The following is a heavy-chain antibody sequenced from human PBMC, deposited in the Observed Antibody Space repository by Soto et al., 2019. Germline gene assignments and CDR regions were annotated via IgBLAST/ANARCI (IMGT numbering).Heavy chain of an antibody. CDR3: ARRARPDFYYMDV. D-gene: IGHD6-6*01. J-gene: IGHJ6*03. V-gene: IGHV3-64*01. Sequence: EVQLAESGGGLAQPGGSLRLSCAASGFTLSGYAMDWVRQAPGKGLEYVAGISSNGVGTYYANSVQGRFTISRDNSKNTVYLQMGSLRPEDMAVYYCARRARPDFYYMDVWGKVTTVTVSS. CDR1: GFTLSGYA. CDR2: ISSNGVGT.